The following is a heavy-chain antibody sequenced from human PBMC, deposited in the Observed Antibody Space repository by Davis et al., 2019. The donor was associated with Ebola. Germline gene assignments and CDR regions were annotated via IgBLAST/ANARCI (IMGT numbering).Heavy chain of an antibody. D-gene: IGHD3-16*01. CDR1: GFTFSGSA. J-gene: IGHJ5*02. V-gene: IGHV3-73*01. CDR3: ARVGGAAGDHLDP. CDR2: IRSKANSYAT. Sequence: GGSLRLSCAASGFTFSGSAMHWVRQASGKGLEWVGRIRSKANSYATAYAASVKGRFTISRDDSKNTAYLQMNSLKTEDTAVYYCARVGGAAGDHLDPWGQGTLVTVSS.